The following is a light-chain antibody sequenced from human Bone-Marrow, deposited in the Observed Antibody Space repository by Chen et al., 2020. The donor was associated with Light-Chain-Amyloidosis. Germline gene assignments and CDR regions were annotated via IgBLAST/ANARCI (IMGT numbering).Light chain of an antibody. V-gene: IGKV4-1*01. CDR2: WAS. CDR1: QSVLYSSNNKNY. Sequence: DIVMTQSPDSLAVSLGERATINCKSSQSVLYSSNNKNYLAWYQQKPGQPPKLLIHWASTRESGVPDRFSGSGSGTDFTLPISSLQAEDVAVYSCQQYYNTLTFGPGTKVNIK. J-gene: IGKJ3*01. CDR3: QQYYNTLT.